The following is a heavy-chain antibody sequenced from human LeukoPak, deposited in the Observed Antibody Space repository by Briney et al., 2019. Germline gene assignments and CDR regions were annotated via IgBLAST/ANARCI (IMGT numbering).Heavy chain of an antibody. D-gene: IGHD4-17*01. CDR3: ARGGDYGDLRYFDY. Sequence: TSETLSLTCTVSGGSINNYYWSWIRQPPGKELEWIGYIYYRGSTNYNPSLKSRVTFSVDTSKNQFSLKLNSVTAAVTAVYYCARGGDYGDLRYFDYWGQGTLVTVSS. V-gene: IGHV4-59*01. CDR2: IYYRGST. J-gene: IGHJ4*02. CDR1: GGSINNYY.